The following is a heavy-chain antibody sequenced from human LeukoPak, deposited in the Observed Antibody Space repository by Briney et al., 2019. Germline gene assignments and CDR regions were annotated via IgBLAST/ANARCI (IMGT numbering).Heavy chain of an antibody. J-gene: IGHJ6*02. Sequence: GGSLRLSCSGSGFTFSSFALRWVRPGPGKGLEWVSGISGSGENSYYAVSVKGRMTISKDNSKNTLYLQVNSLRAEDTAVYYCAKPLGYCSSTSCFYDYGMDVWGQGTTVTVSS. V-gene: IGHV3-23*01. CDR1: GFTFSSFA. CDR3: AKPLGYCSSTSCFYDYGMDV. CDR2: ISGSGENS. D-gene: IGHD2-2*01.